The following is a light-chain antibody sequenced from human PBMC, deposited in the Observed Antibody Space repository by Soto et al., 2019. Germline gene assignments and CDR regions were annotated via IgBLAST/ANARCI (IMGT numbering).Light chain of an antibody. CDR2: GLF. CDR1: QSGNGNY. J-gene: IGKJ1*01. Sequence: EIVLTQSPATLSLSPGERATLSCRASQSGNGNYLAWYQQKPGQPPRLLIYGLFTRAIGIPDRFSGSGSGTDFTLTISRLEPEDSAVYYCQQYGTPPETFGQGTRVDVK. V-gene: IGKV3-20*01. CDR3: QQYGTPPET.